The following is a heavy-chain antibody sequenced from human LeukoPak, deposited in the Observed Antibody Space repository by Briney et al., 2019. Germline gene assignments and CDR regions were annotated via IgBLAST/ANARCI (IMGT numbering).Heavy chain of an antibody. D-gene: IGHD1-1*01. J-gene: IGHJ4*02. V-gene: IGHV3-48*01. CDR1: GFTFSSYS. CDR2: ISSSSSTI. CDR3: AKDGPARRTGFDY. Sequence: GGSLRLSCAASGFTFSSYSMNWVRQAPGKGLEWVSYISSSSSTIYYADSVKGRFTISRDNAKNSLYLQMNSLRAEDTAVYYCAKDGPARRTGFDYWGQGTLVTVSS.